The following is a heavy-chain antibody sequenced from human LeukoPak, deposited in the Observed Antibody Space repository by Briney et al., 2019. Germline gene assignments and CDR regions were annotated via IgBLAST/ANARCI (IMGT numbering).Heavy chain of an antibody. J-gene: IGHJ4*02. Sequence: PGGSLRLPCAASGFTFSHYSMHWVRQAPGKGLEYVSAINSNGDDTYYTNSVKGRFTISRDNSKNTLYLQMGSLRDEDMAIYYCARDPGRSPDYWGQGTLVTVSS. CDR3: ARDPGRSPDY. V-gene: IGHV3-64*01. CDR1: GFTFSHYS. CDR2: INSNGDDT. D-gene: IGHD1-26*01.